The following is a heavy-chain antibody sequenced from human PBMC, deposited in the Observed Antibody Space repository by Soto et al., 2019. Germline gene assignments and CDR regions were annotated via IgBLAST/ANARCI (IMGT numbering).Heavy chain of an antibody. D-gene: IGHD2-2*01. CDR3: ARDVGYCSSTSCYYLWLDP. Sequence: SETLSLTCTVSGGSISSCGYYWSWIRQHPGKGLEWIGYIYYSGSTYYNPSLKSRVTISVDTSKNQFSLKLSSVTAADTAVYYCARDVGYCSSTSCYYLWLDPWGQGTLVTVS. CDR1: GGSISSCGYY. CDR2: IYYSGST. V-gene: IGHV4-31*03. J-gene: IGHJ5*02.